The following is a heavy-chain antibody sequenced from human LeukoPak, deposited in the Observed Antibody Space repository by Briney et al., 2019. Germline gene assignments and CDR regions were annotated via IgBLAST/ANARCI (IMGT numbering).Heavy chain of an antibody. V-gene: IGHV4-39*01. D-gene: IGHD7-27*01. CDR1: GGSISSSSYY. CDR2: IYYSGST. Sequence: KPSETLSLTCTVSGGSISSSSYYWGCIRQPPGKGLEWIGRIYYSGSTYYNPSLKSRVTISVDTSKNQFSLKLSSVTAADTAVYYCARLTGLTSFDYWGQGTLVTVSS. J-gene: IGHJ4*02. CDR3: ARLTGLTSFDY.